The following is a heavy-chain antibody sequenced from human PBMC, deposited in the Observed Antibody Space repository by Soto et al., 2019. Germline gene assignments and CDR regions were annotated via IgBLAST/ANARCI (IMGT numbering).Heavy chain of an antibody. CDR2: LIPILGTP. J-gene: IGHJ6*02. D-gene: IGHD3-16*02. CDR1: GSTFSKYA. CDR3: ARDSHDYIWGSYRNGMDV. Sequence: QVQLVQSGAEVKKPGSSVKVSRKASGSTFSKYAISWVRQAPGQGLEWMGGLIPILGTPKYAQKFQGRVTITADESTTTAYMELSSVTFEDTAVYYCARDSHDYIWGSYRNGMDVWGQGTTVSVSS. V-gene: IGHV1-69*01.